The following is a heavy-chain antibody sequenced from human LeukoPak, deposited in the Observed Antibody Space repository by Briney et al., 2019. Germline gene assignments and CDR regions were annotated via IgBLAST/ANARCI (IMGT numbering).Heavy chain of an antibody. CDR1: GGSLSGYY. J-gene: IGHJ4*02. D-gene: IGHD4/OR15-4a*01. CDR2: INHGGST. CDR3: AREGRMSMGIEY. V-gene: IGHV4-34*01. Sequence: SETLSLTCAVYGGSLSGYYWSWIRQPPGKGLQWIGEINHGGSTNYNPSLKSRVTMSVDTSKNHFSLNLSSVPAADTAVYFCAREGRMSMGIEYWGQGTLVTVSS.